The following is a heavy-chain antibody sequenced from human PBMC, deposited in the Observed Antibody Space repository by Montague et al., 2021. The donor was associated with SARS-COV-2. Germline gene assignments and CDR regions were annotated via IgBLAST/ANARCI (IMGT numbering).Heavy chain of an antibody. CDR3: AMAPIVFSGKNAFDI. Sequence: SETLSLTCAVSGASISSSHWWRGRRHPPGKGVEWMGEIYHTSSTNYNPSLKSRATTSADKSKNQFSLILSSVAAADTAVYFCAMAPIVFSGKNAFDIWGQGTMVTVSS. V-gene: IGHV4-4*02. CDR1: GASISSSHW. J-gene: IGHJ3*02. D-gene: IGHD3-3*02. CDR2: IYHTSST.